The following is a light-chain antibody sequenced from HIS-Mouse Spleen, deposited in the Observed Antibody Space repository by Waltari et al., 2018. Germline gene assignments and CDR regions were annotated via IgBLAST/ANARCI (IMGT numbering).Light chain of an antibody. V-gene: IGLV3-25*02. CDR3: QSADSSGTYV. Sequence: SYELTQPPSVSVSPGQTARITCSGDALPKQYAYWYQQKPGQAPLLGIYKDSERPSGIPERVSGSSSGTTVTLTISGVQEEEEADYDCQSADSSGTYVFGGGTKLTVL. CDR1: ALPKQY. CDR2: KDS. J-gene: IGLJ2*01.